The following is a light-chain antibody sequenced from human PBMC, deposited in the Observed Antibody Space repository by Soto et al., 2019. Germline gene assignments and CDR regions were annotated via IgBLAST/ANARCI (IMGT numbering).Light chain of an antibody. Sequence: IQMTQSPSSLTASLWERVTITCRASQSINNFLNWYQQKPGQAPKLLMYSATTLLGGVPSRFSGSGSGTDFSLTISSLQPEDFATYYCQQSFSTPQTFGQGTKVDIK. CDR1: QSINNF. J-gene: IGKJ1*01. CDR2: SAT. V-gene: IGKV1-39*01. CDR3: QQSFSTPQT.